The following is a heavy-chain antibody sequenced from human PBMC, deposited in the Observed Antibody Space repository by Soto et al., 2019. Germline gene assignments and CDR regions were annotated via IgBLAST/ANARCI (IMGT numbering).Heavy chain of an antibody. Sequence: ASETLSLTCTVSGGSISSSRYYWGWIRQPPGKGLEWVGGIYYSGSTYYNPSLKSRVTISVDTSKNQFSLKLSSVTAAYTAVYYCARHSRKPDRFLIFGPKRNDAFDIWGQGSLVPVSS. CDR3: ARHSRKPDRFLIFGPKRNDAFDI. D-gene: IGHD3-3*01. CDR1: GGSISSSRYY. V-gene: IGHV4-39*01. J-gene: IGHJ3*02. CDR2: IYYSGST.